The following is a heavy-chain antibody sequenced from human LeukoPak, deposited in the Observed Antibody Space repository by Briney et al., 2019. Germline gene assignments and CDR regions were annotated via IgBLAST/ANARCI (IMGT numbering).Heavy chain of an antibody. D-gene: IGHD6-13*01. Sequence: GGSLRLSCAASGFTFSTYSMNWVRQAPGKGLEWVSSIGGSSTSIYYAGSVKGRFTISRDNAKNSLYLQMNSLRAEDTAVYYWAREEGKQQMEAFDYWGQGTLVTVSS. CDR3: AREEGKQQMEAFDY. CDR2: IGGSSTSI. J-gene: IGHJ4*02. CDR1: GFTFSTYS. V-gene: IGHV3-21*01.